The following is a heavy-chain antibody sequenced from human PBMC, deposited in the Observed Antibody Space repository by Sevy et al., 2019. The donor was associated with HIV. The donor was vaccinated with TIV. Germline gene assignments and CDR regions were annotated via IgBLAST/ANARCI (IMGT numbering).Heavy chain of an antibody. CDR3: AKDVGINSRSVYYFDN. V-gene: IGHV3-23*01. CDR2: ISGSTTNT. J-gene: IGHJ4*02. CDR1: GFTFSSYV. Sequence: GGSLRLSCAASGFTFSSYVMSWVRQAPGKGLEWVSVISGSTTNTYYADSVKGRFTISRDNSKNTLYLQMNSLRAEDTAVYYCAKDVGINSRSVYYFDNWGQGTLVTVSS. D-gene: IGHD3-10*01.